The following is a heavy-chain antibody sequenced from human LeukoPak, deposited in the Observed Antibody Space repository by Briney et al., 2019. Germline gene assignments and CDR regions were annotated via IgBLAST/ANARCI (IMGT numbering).Heavy chain of an antibody. CDR1: GFTFSSYA. CDR3: AKEQSFRSYDFWSGYYPEY. CDR2: ISGSGGST. Sequence: PGGSLRLSCAASGFTFSSYAMSWVRQAPGKGLEWVSAISGSGGSTYYADSVKGRFTISRDNSKNTLYLQMNSLRAEDTAVYYCAKEQSFRSYDFWSGYYPEYWGQGTLVTVSS. V-gene: IGHV3-23*01. J-gene: IGHJ4*02. D-gene: IGHD3-3*01.